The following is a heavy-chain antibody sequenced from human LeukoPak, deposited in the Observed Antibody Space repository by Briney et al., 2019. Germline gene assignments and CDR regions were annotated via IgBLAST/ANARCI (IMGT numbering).Heavy chain of an antibody. CDR3: ATSVRWVTTVVDY. D-gene: IGHD4-17*01. J-gene: IGHJ4*02. V-gene: IGHV3-33*01. CDR1: GFTFSNHG. Sequence: PGRSLRLSCAASGFTFSNHGMHWVRQAPGKGLEWVAVIWFDGSNKYYADSLKGRFIISRDNSKNTLYLQMNSLRAEDTAVYYCATSVRWVTTVVDYWGQGTLVTVSS. CDR2: IWFDGSNK.